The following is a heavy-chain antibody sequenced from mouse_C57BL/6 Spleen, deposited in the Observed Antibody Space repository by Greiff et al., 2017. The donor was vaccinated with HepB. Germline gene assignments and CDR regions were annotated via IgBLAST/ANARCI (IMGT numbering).Heavy chain of an antibody. CDR1: GFTFTDYY. J-gene: IGHJ4*01. D-gene: IGHD5-1*01. Sequence: DVKLVESGGGLVQPGGSLSLSCAASGFTFTDYYMSWVRQPPGKALEWLGFIRNKANGYTTEYSASVKGRFTISRDNSQSILYLQMNALRAEDSATYYCARKYPLAMGYWGQGTSVTVSS. V-gene: IGHV7-3*01. CDR2: IRNKANGYTT. CDR3: ARKYPLAMGY.